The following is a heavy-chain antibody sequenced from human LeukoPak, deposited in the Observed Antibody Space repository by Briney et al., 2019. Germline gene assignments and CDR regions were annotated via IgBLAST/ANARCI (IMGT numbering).Heavy chain of an antibody. CDR1: GFTFSSFE. J-gene: IGHJ4*02. CDR2: ISSSGSTI. D-gene: IGHD3-10*01. V-gene: IGHV3-48*03. CDR3: ARTRYYYNSRSYGAPYYFDY. Sequence: GGSLRLSCGASGFTFSSFEMNWVRQAPGKGLEWVSYISSSGSTIYYADSVKGRFTISRDNAKNSLYLQMNSLRAEDTAVYYCARTRYYYNSRSYGAPYYFDYWGQGTLVTVSS.